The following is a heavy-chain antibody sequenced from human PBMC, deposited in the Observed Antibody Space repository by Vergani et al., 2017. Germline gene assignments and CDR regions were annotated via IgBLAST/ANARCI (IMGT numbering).Heavy chain of an antibody. CDR3: ARGRGERPHAPGYYCDSSGCHYWYFER. D-gene: IGHD3-22*01. J-gene: IGHJ2*01. V-gene: IGHV4-30-2*01. CDR1: GGSISSGGYS. CDR2: IYHSGST. Sequence: QLQLQESGSGLVKPSQTLSLTCAVSGGSISSGGYSWSWIRQPPGKGLEWIGYIYHSGSTYYNPSLKSRVTISVDRSKNQFSLKLSSVTAADTAVYYCARGRGERPHAPGYYCDSSGCHYWYFERWGRGTLVTVSS.